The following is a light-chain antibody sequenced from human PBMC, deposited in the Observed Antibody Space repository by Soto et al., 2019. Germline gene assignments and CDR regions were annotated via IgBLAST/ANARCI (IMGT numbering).Light chain of an antibody. CDR1: QGISSY. Sequence: AIRMTQSPSSLSASTGDIVTINFRASQGISSYLAFYQQKPGKAPKLLIYAASTLQSGVPSRFSGSGSGTDFTLTISCLQSEDFATYYCQQYYSYPPTFGQGTKVDIK. CDR2: AAS. V-gene: IGKV1-8*01. J-gene: IGKJ1*01. CDR3: QQYYSYPPT.